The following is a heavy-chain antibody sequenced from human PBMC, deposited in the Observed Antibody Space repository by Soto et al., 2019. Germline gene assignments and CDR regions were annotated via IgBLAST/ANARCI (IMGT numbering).Heavy chain of an antibody. CDR1: GGSFSGYY. CDR3: AGCDYDRSGPIDY. J-gene: IGHJ4*02. CDR2: INHSGNA. Sequence: SETLSLTCGVYGGSFSGYYWSWIRQPPGKGLEWIGEINHSGNAKYSPSLKSRVTISVDTSENQFSLKLSSATAADTAVYYCAGCDYDRSGPIDYWGQGTLVTVSS. V-gene: IGHV4-34*01. D-gene: IGHD3-22*01.